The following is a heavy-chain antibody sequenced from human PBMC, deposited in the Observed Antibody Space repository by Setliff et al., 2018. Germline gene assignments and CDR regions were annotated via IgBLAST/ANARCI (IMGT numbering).Heavy chain of an antibody. V-gene: IGHV4-59*02. CDR3: ARDRTYYASGTYTRWFDY. CDR1: GGSVKSHY. J-gene: IGHJ4*02. D-gene: IGHD3-10*01. Sequence: PSETLSLTCTVSGGSVKSHYWSWIRQTPEKGLEWIGFVFYSGDTRYNPSLKSRVTMSVDTSMNQFSLNLNSVTAADTAVYYCARDRTYYASGTYTRWFDYWGQGTLVT. CDR2: VFYSGDT.